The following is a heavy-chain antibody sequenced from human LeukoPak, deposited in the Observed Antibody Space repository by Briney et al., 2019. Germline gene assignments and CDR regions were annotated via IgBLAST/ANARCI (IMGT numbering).Heavy chain of an antibody. J-gene: IGHJ4*02. Sequence: SETLSLTCTVSGGSICSSSYYWGWIRQPPGKGLEWIGSIYYSGSTYYNPSLKSRVTISVDTSKNQFSLKLSSVTAADTAVYYCARRGTYYYDSSGYPLDYWGQGTLVTVSS. V-gene: IGHV4-39*01. D-gene: IGHD3-22*01. CDR1: GGSICSSSYY. CDR2: IYYSGST. CDR3: ARRGTYYYDSSGYPLDY.